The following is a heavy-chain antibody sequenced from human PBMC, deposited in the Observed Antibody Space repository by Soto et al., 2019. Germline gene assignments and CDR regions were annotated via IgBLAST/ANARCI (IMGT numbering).Heavy chain of an antibody. CDR2: ISSKGGST. CDR3: VKEGYYSGSYHPPYYFDD. V-gene: IGHV3-64D*08. J-gene: IGHJ4*02. D-gene: IGHD1-26*01. CDR1: GFTFSSYA. Sequence: GGSLRLSCSASGFTFSSYAMHWVRQAPGKGLEYVSAISSKGGSTYYADSGKGRFTISRDNSKKTLYLKMSSLGAEDTAVYYCVKEGYYSGSYHPPYYFDDWGQGTLVTVSS.